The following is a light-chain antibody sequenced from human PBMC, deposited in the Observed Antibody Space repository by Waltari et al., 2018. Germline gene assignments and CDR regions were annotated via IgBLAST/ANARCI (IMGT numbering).Light chain of an antibody. CDR3: ASWDDSLSGRWV. CDR1: YSNVGANV. J-gene: IGLJ3*02. V-gene: IGLV1-47*01. Sequence: QSVLTQPPSASATPGQRVTISCSGTYSNVGANVVNWYQQFPGAAPKLPIYRSDRRPSGGPDRFSASKSGSSASLAISGLRPEDEADYYCASWDDSLSGRWVFGGGTKLTVL. CDR2: RSD.